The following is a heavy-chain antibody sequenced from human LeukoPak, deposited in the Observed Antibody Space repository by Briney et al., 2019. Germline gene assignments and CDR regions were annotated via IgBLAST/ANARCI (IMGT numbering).Heavy chain of an antibody. CDR2: IASSRTI. Sequence: PGGSLRLSCAASGFTFSDYYMSWIRQAPGKGLEWVSYIASSRTIHYADSVKGRFTISRDNAKNSLYLQMNSLRVEDTAVYYCARDHGFGELHFDYYYYYMDVWGKGTTVTVSS. CDR3: ARDHGFGELHFDYYYYYMDV. CDR1: GFTFSDYY. J-gene: IGHJ6*03. V-gene: IGHV3-69-1*01. D-gene: IGHD3-10*01.